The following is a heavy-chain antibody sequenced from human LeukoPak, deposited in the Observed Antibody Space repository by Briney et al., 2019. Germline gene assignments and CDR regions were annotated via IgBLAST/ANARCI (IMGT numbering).Heavy chain of an antibody. CDR2: IYRGDSDT. Sequence: GESLKISCEASGFTSTNYWIGWVRQMPGKGLEYMGIIYRGDSDTRYSPSFQGQVTFPVDKSISTAYLQWSSLKASDTAMYYCARQGDSRGGPVDIWGQGTMVTVAS. D-gene: IGHD2-21*02. J-gene: IGHJ3*02. V-gene: IGHV5-51*01. CDR1: GFTSTNYW. CDR3: ARQGDSRGGPVDI.